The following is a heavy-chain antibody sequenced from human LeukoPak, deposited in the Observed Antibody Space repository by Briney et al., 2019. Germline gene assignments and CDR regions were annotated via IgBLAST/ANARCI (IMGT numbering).Heavy chain of an antibody. CDR3: TRDGRGNYHFDL. CDR1: GFNNDYY. CDR2: ISARGDEK. J-gene: IGHJ4*02. D-gene: IGHD1-26*01. V-gene: IGHV3-11*01. Sequence: SLRLSCFAXGFNNDYYMAWIRQAPGKGLGWISYISARGDEKWYADSVKGRFTISRDNARNSMYLQMDSLRVEDTALYFCTRDGRGNYHFDLWGQGALVTVSS.